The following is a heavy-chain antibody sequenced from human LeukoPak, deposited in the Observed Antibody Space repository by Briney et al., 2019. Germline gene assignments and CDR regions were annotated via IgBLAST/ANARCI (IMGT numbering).Heavy chain of an antibody. CDR2: IIPIFGTA. CDR3: ARESCSGGSCYLGAFDI. Sequence: SVKVSCKASGGTFSSYAISWVRQAPGQGLEWMGGIIPIFGTANYAQKFQGRVTITADKSTSTVYMELSSLRSEDTAVYYCARESCSGGSCYLGAFDIWGQGTMVTVSS. J-gene: IGHJ3*02. V-gene: IGHV1-69*06. CDR1: GGTFSSYA. D-gene: IGHD2-15*01.